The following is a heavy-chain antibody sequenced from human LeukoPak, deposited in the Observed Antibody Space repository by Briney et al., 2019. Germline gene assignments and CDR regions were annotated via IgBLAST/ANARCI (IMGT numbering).Heavy chain of an antibody. Sequence: PGGSLRLSCAASGFTFSSYAMHWVRQAPGKGLEWVAVISYDGSNKYYADSVKGRFTISRDNSKNTLYLQMNSLRAEDTAVYYCARDPHYYGSGSYYNLNYFDYGGQGTLGTVS. CDR3: ARDPHYYGSGSYYNLNYFDY. CDR1: GFTFSSYA. D-gene: IGHD3-10*01. J-gene: IGHJ4*02. V-gene: IGHV3-30-3*01. CDR2: ISYDGSNK.